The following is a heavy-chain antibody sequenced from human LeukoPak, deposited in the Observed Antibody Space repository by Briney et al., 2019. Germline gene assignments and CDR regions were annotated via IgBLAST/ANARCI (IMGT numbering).Heavy chain of an antibody. V-gene: IGHV4-38-2*02. CDR2: IYHSGST. D-gene: IGHD1-26*01. CDR3: ARTTEGRYIGYFYYYYMDV. Sequence: PSETLSLTCTVSGYSISSGYYWGWIRQPPGKGLEWIGSIYHSGSTYYNPSLKSRVTISVDTSKNQFSLKLRSVTAADTAVYYCARTTEGRYIGYFYYYYMDVWGKGTTVTISS. J-gene: IGHJ6*03. CDR1: GYSISSGYY.